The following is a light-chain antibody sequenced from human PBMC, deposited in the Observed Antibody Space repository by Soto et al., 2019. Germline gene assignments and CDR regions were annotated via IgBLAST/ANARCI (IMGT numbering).Light chain of an antibody. CDR3: QQHINWPLT. CDR1: QSVSGN. CDR2: EAS. J-gene: IGKJ4*01. V-gene: IGKV3-11*01. Sequence: EIVLTQSPATLALAPPERASLSCRASQSVSGNLAWYQQKPGQAPRLLIYEASNRATGIPARFSGSGSGADFTLTISSLEPEDFALYYCQQHINWPLTFGGGTTVDIK.